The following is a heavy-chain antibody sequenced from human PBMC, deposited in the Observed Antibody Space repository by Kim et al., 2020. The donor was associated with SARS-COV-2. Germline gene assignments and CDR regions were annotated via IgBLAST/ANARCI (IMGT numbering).Heavy chain of an antibody. CDR3: AREHHGELTSYYYYYGMDV. V-gene: IGHV1-69*04. Sequence: SVKVSCKASGGTFSSYAISWVRQAPGQGLEWMGRIIPILGIANYAQKFQGRVTITADKSTSTAYMELSSLRSEDTAVYYCAREHHGELTSYYYYYGMDVWGQGTTVTVSS. J-gene: IGHJ6*02. CDR2: IIPILGIA. CDR1: GGTFSSYA. D-gene: IGHD3-10*01.